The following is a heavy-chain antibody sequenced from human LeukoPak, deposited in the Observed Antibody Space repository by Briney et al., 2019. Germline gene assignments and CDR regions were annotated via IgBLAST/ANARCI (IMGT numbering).Heavy chain of an antibody. CDR3: AKNRYYDYVWGSLDY. V-gene: IGHV3-30*18. D-gene: IGHD3-16*01. J-gene: IGHJ4*02. CDR2: ISYDGSNK. Sequence: GRSLRLSCAASGFTFSSYGMHWVRQAPGKGLEWVAVISYDGSNKYYADSVKGRFTISRDNSRNTLYLQMNSLRAEDTAVYYCAKNRYYDYVWGSLDYWGQGTLVTVSS. CDR1: GFTFSSYG.